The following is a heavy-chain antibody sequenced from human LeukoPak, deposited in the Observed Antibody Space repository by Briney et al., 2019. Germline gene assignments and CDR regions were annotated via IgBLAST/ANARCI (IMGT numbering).Heavy chain of an antibody. J-gene: IGHJ4*01. D-gene: IGHD3-16*01. CDR1: GFALNTYW. CDR2: INLDGNEV. Sequence: GGSLRLSCAASGFALNTYWMTWVRQAPGKGLEWVANINLDGNEVHYVDSLKDRFTISRDNARNSLHLQMSSLRAEDTAVYYCASGRHDFVHWGHGTLVTVSS. V-gene: IGHV3-7*01. CDR3: ASGRHDFVH.